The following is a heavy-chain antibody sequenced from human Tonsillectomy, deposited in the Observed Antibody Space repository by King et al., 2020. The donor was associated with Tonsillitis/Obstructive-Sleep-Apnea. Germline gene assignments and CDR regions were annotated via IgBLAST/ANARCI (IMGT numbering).Heavy chain of an antibody. Sequence: VQLQPWGAGLLKPSETLSLTCAVYGGSFSGYYWSWIRQPPGRGLEWIGEINHSGSTNYNPSLKSRVTISVDTSKNQFSLNLTSVTAADTAVYYCARGGGRDFDYWGRGTLVTVSS. J-gene: IGHJ4*02. V-gene: IGHV4-34*01. CDR2: INHSGST. D-gene: IGHD3-16*01. CDR3: ARGGGRDFDY. CDR1: GGSFSGYY.